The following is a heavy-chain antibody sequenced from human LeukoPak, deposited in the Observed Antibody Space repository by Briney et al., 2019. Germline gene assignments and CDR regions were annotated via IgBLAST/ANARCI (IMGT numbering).Heavy chain of an antibody. CDR1: GGSFSGYY. V-gene: IGHV4-34*01. J-gene: IGHJ4*02. Sequence: SETLSLTCAVYGGSFSGYYWSWIRQPPGKGLEWIGEINHSGSTNYNPSLKSRVTISVDTSKNQFSLKLSSVTAADTAVYYCARGLVGYYGSGSYYYFDYWGQGTLVTVSS. CDR2: INHSGST. D-gene: IGHD3-10*01. CDR3: ARGLVGYYGSGSYYYFDY.